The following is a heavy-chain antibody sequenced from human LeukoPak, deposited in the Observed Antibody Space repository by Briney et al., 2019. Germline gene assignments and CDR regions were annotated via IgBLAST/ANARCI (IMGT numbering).Heavy chain of an antibody. Sequence: ASVKVSCKASGYTFTGYYMHWVRQAPGQGLEWTGWINPNSGGTNYAQKFQGRVTMTRDTSISTAYMELSSLRSDDTAVYYCARGKWEVQYYFDYWGQGTLVTVSS. CDR1: GYTFTGYY. V-gene: IGHV1-2*02. D-gene: IGHD1-26*01. CDR3: ARGKWEVQYYFDY. CDR2: INPNSGGT. J-gene: IGHJ4*02.